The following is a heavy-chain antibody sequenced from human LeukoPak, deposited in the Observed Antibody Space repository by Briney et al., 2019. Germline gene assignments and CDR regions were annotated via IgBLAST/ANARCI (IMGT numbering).Heavy chain of an antibody. CDR1: GFTFSTYA. CDR3: AREDCTIGAVCSSLLDH. Sequence: GRSLRLSCAASGFTFSTYAMHWVRQAPGKGLEWVAVISYDGSNKYYADSVKGRFTISRDNAKNTLYLQMNNLRAEDTAVYYCAREDCTIGAVCSSLLDHWGRGTLVTVSS. J-gene: IGHJ4*02. D-gene: IGHD2-8*01. CDR2: ISYDGSNK. V-gene: IGHV3-30-3*01.